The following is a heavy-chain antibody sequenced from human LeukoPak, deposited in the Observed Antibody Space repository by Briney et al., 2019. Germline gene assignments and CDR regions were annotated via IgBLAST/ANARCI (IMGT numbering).Heavy chain of an antibody. CDR2: FDPEGGET. J-gene: IGHJ4*02. CDR1: GYTLTELS. V-gene: IGHV1-24*01. CDR3: ATFAGATPEYYFEY. Sequence: GASVKVSCKVSGYTLTELSIHWVRQAPGKGLEWMGGFDPEGGETIYAQKFQGRVTMTEDTSTDTAYMELSSLRSEDTAVYYCATFAGATPEYYFEYWGQGTLVAVSS. D-gene: IGHD1-26*01.